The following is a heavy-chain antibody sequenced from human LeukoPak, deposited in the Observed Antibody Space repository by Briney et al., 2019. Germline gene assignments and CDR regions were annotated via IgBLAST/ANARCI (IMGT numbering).Heavy chain of an antibody. Sequence: SETLSLTCTVSGGSISSSSYYWGWIRQPPGKGLEWIGSIYYSGSTYYNPSLKSRVTISVDTSKNQFSLKLSSVTAADTAVYYCARGDYDFWSGYLYAFDIWGQGTMVTVSS. D-gene: IGHD3-3*01. CDR2: IYYSGST. CDR3: ARGDYDFWSGYLYAFDI. V-gene: IGHV4-39*01. CDR1: GGSISSSSYY. J-gene: IGHJ3*02.